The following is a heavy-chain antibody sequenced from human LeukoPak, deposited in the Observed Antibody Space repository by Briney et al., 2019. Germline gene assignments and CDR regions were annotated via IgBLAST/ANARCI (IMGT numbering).Heavy chain of an antibody. CDR3: ARAGYSYGHFPYGY. CDR2: IYYSGST. CDR1: GGSISSSSYY. V-gene: IGHV4-39*01. D-gene: IGHD5-18*01. Sequence: SETLSLTCTVSGGSISSSSYYWGWIRQPPGKGLEWIGSIYYSGSTYYNPSLKSRVTISVDTSKNQFSLKLSSVTAADTAVYYCARAGYSYGHFPYGYWGQGTLVTVSS. J-gene: IGHJ4*02.